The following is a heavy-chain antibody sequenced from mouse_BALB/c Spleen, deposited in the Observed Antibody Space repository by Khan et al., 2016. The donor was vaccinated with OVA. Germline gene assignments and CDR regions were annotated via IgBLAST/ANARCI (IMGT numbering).Heavy chain of an antibody. D-gene: IGHD2-2*01. V-gene: IGHV1-31*01. CDR3: TRQGYVAWFTY. CDR2: VDPFSAVT. CDR1: GYSFTSYY. J-gene: IGHJ3*01. Sequence: EVQLQQSGPELMKPGASVKISCKASGYSFTSYYIHWVMQSRGQSLEWIGYVDPFSAVTTYNQKFKGKATLTVDKSSSTVYIHLSNLTSEDSAVYYCTRQGYVAWFTYWGQGTLVTVSA.